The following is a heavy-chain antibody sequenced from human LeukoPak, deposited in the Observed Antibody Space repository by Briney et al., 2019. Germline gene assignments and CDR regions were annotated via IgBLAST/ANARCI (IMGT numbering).Heavy chain of an antibody. CDR2: INQDETEK. D-gene: IGHD3-10*01. J-gene: IGHJ4*02. CDR1: GFSFTTYW. CDR3: AKLAKYFYGSETFYFFEH. Sequence: GGSLRLSCAASGFSFTTYWMSWVRRTPGKGLEWVANINQDETEKYYVDSVKGRFTISRDNGKNSLYLQMNSLRVEDTAVYYCAKLAKYFYGSETFYFFEHWGQGTPVTASS. V-gene: IGHV3-7*01.